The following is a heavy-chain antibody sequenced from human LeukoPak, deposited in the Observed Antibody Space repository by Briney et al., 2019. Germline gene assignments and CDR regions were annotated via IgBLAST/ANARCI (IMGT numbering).Heavy chain of an antibody. CDR1: GFTFSSYG. V-gene: IGHV3-30*02. D-gene: IGHD3-22*01. J-gene: IGHJ4*02. CDR2: IRYDGSNK. Sequence: PGGSLRLSSAAAGFTFSSYGMHWVRQAPGKGLEWVAFIRYDGSNKYYADSVKGRFTISRDNAKNSLYLQMNSLRAEDTAVYYCAGVVRYDSSDPSLDYWGQGTLVTVSS. CDR3: AGVVRYDSSDPSLDY.